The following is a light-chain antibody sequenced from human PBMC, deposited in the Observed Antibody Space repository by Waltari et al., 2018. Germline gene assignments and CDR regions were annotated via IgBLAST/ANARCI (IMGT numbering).Light chain of an antibody. CDR3: SSYTSSNTLV. CDR1: SSDVGGYNY. J-gene: IGLJ2*01. CDR2: DVS. V-gene: IGLV2-14*03. Sequence: QSALTQPASVSGSPGQSITFSCTGTSSDVGGYNYVSWYQQHPGKAPKLMIYDVSNRPSGVSERFSGSKSGNTASLTISGLQAEDEADYYCSSYTSSNTLVFGGGTKLTVL.